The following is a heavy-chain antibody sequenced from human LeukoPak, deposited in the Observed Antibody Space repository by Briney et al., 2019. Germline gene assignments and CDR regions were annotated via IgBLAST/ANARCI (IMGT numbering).Heavy chain of an antibody. V-gene: IGHV3-11*01. D-gene: IGHD3-22*01. CDR1: GFTFSDYY. CDR2: ISSSGSTI. CDR3: AREYYYASSGYYYGY. Sequence: GGSLRLSCAAAGFTFSDYYMSWIRQAPGKGLEWVSYISSSGSTIYYADSVKGRFTISRDNAKTSLYLQMNSLTAEDTAVYYCAREYYYASSGYYYGYWGQGTLVTVSS. J-gene: IGHJ4*02.